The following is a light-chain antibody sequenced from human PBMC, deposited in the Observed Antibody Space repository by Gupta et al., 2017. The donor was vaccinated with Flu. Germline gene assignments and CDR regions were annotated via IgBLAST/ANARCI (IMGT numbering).Light chain of an antibody. V-gene: IGKV1-39*01. CDR2: SAS. CDR1: QKVGNY. CDR3: RQCVKTPLT. J-gene: IGKJ3*01. Sequence: PSSLSASLGDRDTITCRADQKVGNYLSWYQQKPGKAPRLLISSASHWESGVPSRFRGDGSGTEFTLTIDRLQPDDFATYFCRQCVKTPLTFGHGTNVDIK.